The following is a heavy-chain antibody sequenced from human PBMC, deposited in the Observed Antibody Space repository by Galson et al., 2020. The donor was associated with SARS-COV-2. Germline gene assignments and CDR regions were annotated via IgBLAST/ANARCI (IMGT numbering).Heavy chain of an antibody. V-gene: IGHV3-9*03. D-gene: IGHD6-13*01. CDR3: AKGLAAGTQPLIDI. CDR1: GFTFDDYA. Sequence: GGSLRLSCAASGFTFDDYAMHWVRQAPGKGLEWVSGISWNSGSIGYADSVKGRFTISRDNAKNSLYLQMNSLRAEDMALYYCAKGLAAGTQPLIDIWGQGTMVTVSS. CDR2: ISWNSGSI. J-gene: IGHJ3*02.